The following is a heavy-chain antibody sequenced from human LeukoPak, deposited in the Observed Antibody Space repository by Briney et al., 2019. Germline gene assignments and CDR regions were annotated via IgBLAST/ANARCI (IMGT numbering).Heavy chain of an antibody. Sequence: GGSLSLSCAASGFTFSSYSMNWVRQAPGKGLEWVSSISSSSSYIYYPDSLKGRFTISRDNAKNSLYLQMNTLRVDDTAVYDCAGGAGGDYYGMDVWGQGTSVTVSS. J-gene: IGHJ6*02. CDR1: GFTFSSYS. CDR2: ISSSSSYI. CDR3: AGGAGGDYYGMDV. V-gene: IGHV3-21*04. D-gene: IGHD3-16*01.